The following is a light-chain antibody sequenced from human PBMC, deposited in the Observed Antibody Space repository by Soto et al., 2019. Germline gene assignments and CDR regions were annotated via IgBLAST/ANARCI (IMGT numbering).Light chain of an antibody. Sequence: QSALTQPDSVSGSPGQSIAISCTGTSSDVGSYDLVSWYQQHPGKAPKLMIYAVTKRPSGVSSRFSGSKSGNTASLTISGLQAEDDDDYYCCSSAGGGTYVFGTGTKLTVL. CDR1: SSDVGSYDL. J-gene: IGLJ1*01. V-gene: IGLV2-23*02. CDR2: AVT. CDR3: CSSAGGGTYV.